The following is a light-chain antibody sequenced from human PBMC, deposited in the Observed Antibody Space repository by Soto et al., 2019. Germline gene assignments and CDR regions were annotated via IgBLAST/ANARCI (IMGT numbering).Light chain of an antibody. J-gene: IGLJ1*01. CDR1: SSNIGAGYE. Sequence: QSVLTQPPSVSGAPGQRVTISCTGSSSNIGAGYEVHWYQQLPGTAPKLLIYGNNNRPSGVPDRFSGSKSGTSASLAITGLQADDEADYYCQSYDSSLSALYVFGPGTKVTVL. CDR2: GNN. CDR3: QSYDSSLSALYV. V-gene: IGLV1-40*01.